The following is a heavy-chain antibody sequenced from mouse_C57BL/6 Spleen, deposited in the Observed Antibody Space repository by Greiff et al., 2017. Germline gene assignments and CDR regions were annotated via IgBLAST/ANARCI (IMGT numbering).Heavy chain of an antibody. D-gene: IGHD4-1*01. V-gene: IGHV5-12*01. J-gene: IGHJ2*01. CDR1: GFTFSDYY. CDR3: ARQNWDVLDY. Sequence: EVQRVESGGGLVQPGGSLKLSCAASGFTFSDYYMYWVRQTPEKRLEWVAYISNGGGSTYYPDTVKGRFTISRDNAKNTLYLQMSRLKSEDTAMYYCARQNWDVLDYWGQGTTLTVSS. CDR2: ISNGGGST.